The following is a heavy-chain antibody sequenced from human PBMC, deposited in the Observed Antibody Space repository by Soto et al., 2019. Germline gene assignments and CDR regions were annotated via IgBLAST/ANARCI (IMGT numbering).Heavy chain of an antibody. CDR3: AKRGPRENHYFDY. CDR2: IADHGAT. Sequence: GGSLRLSCAASGFTFSIHAMNWVRQAPGKGLEWVSSIADHGATFYPDSVRGRFTISRDVSKNMLYLQMNSLRVEDTAIYYCAKRGPRENHYFDYWGQGILVTVSS. J-gene: IGHJ4*02. V-gene: IGHV3-23*01. CDR1: GFTFSIHA.